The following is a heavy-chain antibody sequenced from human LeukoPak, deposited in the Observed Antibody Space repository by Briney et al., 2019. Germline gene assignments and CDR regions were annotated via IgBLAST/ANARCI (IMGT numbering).Heavy chain of an antibody. V-gene: IGHV1-2*02. CDR3: ASGDYGDPPLNY. CDR2: INPNTGGT. CDR1: GYTFTGYF. J-gene: IGHJ4*02. D-gene: IGHD4/OR15-4a*01. Sequence: ASVKVSCKASGYTFTGYFVHWVRQAPGQGLQWMGWINPNTGGTNYAQKFQGRVTMTRDTSISTAYMELSRLRSDDTAVYYCASGDYGDPPLNYWGQGTLVSVSS.